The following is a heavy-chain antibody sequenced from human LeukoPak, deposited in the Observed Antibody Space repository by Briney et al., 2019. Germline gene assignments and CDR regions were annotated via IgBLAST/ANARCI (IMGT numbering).Heavy chain of an antibody. CDR1: GFTFSTYG. Sequence: PGGSLRLFCEASGFTFSTYGMHWVRQAPGKGLEWVAVIWYDGSNKNYADSVKGRFTISRDNSKNTVHLQMSGLRGDDTAIYYCARADSSKWWGLDPWGQGTLVTVAS. J-gene: IGHJ5*02. D-gene: IGHD2-21*02. CDR3: ARADSSKWWGLDP. V-gene: IGHV3-33*01. CDR2: IWYDGSNK.